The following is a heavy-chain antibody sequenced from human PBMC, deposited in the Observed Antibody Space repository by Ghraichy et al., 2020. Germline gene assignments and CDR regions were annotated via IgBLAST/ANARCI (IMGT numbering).Heavy chain of an antibody. CDR3: ARGETAAAAPGNYFHY. CDR2: IYYRGST. D-gene: IGHD6-13*01. CDR1: GASISSYY. Sequence: SETLSLTCTVSGASISSYYWSWIRQPPGKGLEWIGNIYYRGSTNYNPSLKSRVTISVDTSKNQFSLKLSSMTAADTAVYYCARGETAAAAPGNYFHYWGQGTLVTVSS. J-gene: IGHJ4*02. V-gene: IGHV4-59*01.